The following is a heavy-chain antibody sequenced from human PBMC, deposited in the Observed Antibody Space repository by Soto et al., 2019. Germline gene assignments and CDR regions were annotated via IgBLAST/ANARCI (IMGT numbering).Heavy chain of an antibody. Sequence: EVQLLESGGGLVQPGGSLRLSCAASGFTFSSYAMSWVRQAPGKGLEWVSAISGSGGSTYYADSVKGRFTISRDNSKNTLYLQMNSLRAEDTAVYYCAKANAPDFWSGYYTGYYYYYYMDVWGKGTTVTVSS. V-gene: IGHV3-23*01. CDR1: GFTFSSYA. CDR2: ISGSGGST. CDR3: AKANAPDFWSGYYTGYYYYYYMDV. D-gene: IGHD3-3*01. J-gene: IGHJ6*03.